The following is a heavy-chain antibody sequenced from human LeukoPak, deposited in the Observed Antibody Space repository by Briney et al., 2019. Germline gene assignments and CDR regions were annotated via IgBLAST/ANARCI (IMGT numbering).Heavy chain of an antibody. CDR3: ARDGFTGPRTAYLDH. Sequence: GGSLRLSCEASGFNFNKYAMHWVRQTPGKGLVWVSRLGADGSGTNYADSVQGRFTISRDNAKNTVYLQMSNLRAEDTAIYYCARDGFTGPRTAYLDHWGQGTLVTVSS. J-gene: IGHJ4*01. D-gene: IGHD2-8*02. CDR2: LGADGSGT. CDR1: GFNFNKYA. V-gene: IGHV3-74*01.